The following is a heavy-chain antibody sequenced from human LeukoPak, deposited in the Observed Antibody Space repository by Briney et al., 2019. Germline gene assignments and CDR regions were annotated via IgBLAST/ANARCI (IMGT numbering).Heavy chain of an antibody. CDR3: TRDHQGSFIYVFEY. Sequence: GGSLRLSCAASGFSLRYYWMSWVRQAPGKGLEWVANINRDGSAIYYVDSVKGRFTISRDNAKNSLYLQMNSLRAEDTAVYYCTRDHQGSFIYVFEYWGQGTLVAVSS. CDR2: INRDGSAI. D-gene: IGHD3-16*01. J-gene: IGHJ4*02. CDR1: GFSLRYYW. V-gene: IGHV3-7*01.